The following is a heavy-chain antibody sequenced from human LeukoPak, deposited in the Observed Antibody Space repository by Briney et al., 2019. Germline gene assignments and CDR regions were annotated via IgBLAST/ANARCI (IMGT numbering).Heavy chain of an antibody. CDR3: ASKLTTGY. CDR2: IYSGGTT. CDR1: GLTVSSNY. V-gene: IGHV3-66*01. J-gene: IGHJ4*02. Sequence: GGSLRLSCVVSGLTVSSNYMSWVRQAPGKGREWVSVIYSGGTTNYADSVKGRFLVYRDNSKNTLYLQMSSLRAEDTAVYYCASKLTTGYWGQGTLVTVSS. D-gene: IGHD4-17*01.